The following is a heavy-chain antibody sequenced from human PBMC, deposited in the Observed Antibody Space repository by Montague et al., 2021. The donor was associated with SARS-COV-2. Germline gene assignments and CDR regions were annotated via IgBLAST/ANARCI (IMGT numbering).Heavy chain of an antibody. J-gene: IGHJ3*02. CDR1: GGSISNYF. CDR3: ARLPYSYDSTHAFDI. CDR2: IYNGGSI. V-gene: IGHV4-59*08. Sequence: SETLSLTCSVSGGSISNYFWSWIRQTPGKGLEWIGYIYNGGSIDYNPSLKSRVTISVDTSKNQFSVKLSSVTAADTAVYYCARLPYSYDSTHAFDIWGQGTMVTVSS. D-gene: IGHD3-22*01.